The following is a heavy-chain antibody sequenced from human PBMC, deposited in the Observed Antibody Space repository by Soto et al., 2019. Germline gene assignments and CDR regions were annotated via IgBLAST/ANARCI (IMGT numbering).Heavy chain of an antibody. CDR1: GYTFTSYY. J-gene: IGHJ4*02. CDR2: INPSGGST. D-gene: IGHD6-19*01. V-gene: IGHV1-46*01. Sequence: ASVKVSCKASGYTFTSYYMHWVRQAPGQGLEWMGIINPSGGSTSYAQKFQGRVTMTRDTSTSTAYMELRSLRSDDTAVYYCAREGIAVAGSRSNDYWGQGTLVTVSS. CDR3: AREGIAVAGSRSNDY.